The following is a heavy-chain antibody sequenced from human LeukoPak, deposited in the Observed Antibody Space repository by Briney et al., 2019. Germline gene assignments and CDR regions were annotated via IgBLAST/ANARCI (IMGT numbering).Heavy chain of an antibody. V-gene: IGHV4-31*03. CDR1: GGSISSGGYY. J-gene: IGHJ5*02. Sequence: SETLSLTCTVSGGSISSGGYYWSWIRQHPGKGLERIGYIYYSGSTYYNPSLKSRVTISVDTSKNQFSLKLSSVTAADTAVYYCARAIVAWFDPRGQGTLVTVSS. D-gene: IGHD5-12*01. CDR2: IYYSGST. CDR3: ARAIVAWFDP.